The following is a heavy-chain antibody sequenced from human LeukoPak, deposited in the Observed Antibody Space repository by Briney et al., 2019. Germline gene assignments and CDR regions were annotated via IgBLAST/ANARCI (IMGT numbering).Heavy chain of an antibody. D-gene: IGHD1-26*01. CDR1: GFTFSSYD. Sequence: PGGSLRLSCAASGFTFSSYDMHWVRQATGKGLEWVSAIGVAANTFYSGSVKGRFTISRENAKNSLYLLMSSLRAEDTAVYYCVRQETPHGNFDYWGQGTLVIVSS. J-gene: IGHJ4*02. V-gene: IGHV3-13*01. CDR2: IGVAANT. CDR3: VRQETPHGNFDY.